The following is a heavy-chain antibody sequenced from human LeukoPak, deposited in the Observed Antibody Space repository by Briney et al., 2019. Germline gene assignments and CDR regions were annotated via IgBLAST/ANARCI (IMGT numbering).Heavy chain of an antibody. V-gene: IGHV3-23*01. D-gene: IGHD1-20*01. Sequence: GGSLRLSCAASGFTFSTYAMSWVRQAPGKGLEWVSAISGRGVSTSYAVSVRGRFTISRDNSKNTLYLQMNSLRVEDTAVYYCAKAASGNWNDVSDYWGQGTLVTVSS. CDR3: AKAASGNWNDVSDY. J-gene: IGHJ4*02. CDR2: ISGRGVST. CDR1: GFTFSTYA.